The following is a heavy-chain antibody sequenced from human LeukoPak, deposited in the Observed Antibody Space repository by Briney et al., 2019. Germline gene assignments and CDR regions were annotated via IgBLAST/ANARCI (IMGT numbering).Heavy chain of an antibody. CDR2: IWYDGSNK. CDR3: ARDRSGHALFDY. Sequence: GGSLRLSCAASGFTFSSYAMSWVRQAPGKGLEWVAVIWYDGSNKYHADSVKGRFTISRDNSKNTLYLQMNSLRAEDTAVYYCARDRSGHALFDYWGQGTLVTVSS. CDR1: GFTFSSYA. V-gene: IGHV3-33*08. J-gene: IGHJ4*02. D-gene: IGHD2-2*01.